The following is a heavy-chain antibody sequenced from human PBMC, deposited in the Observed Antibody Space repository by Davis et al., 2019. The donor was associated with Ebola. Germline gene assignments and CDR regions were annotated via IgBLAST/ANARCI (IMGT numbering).Heavy chain of an antibody. Sequence: MPAGSLRLSCTVSGGSISSYYWSWIRQPPGKGLEWIGYIYYSGSTNYNPSLKSRVTISVDTSKNQFSLKLSSVTAADTAVYYCASWGGPSPNWFDPWGQGTLVTVSS. CDR1: GGSISSYY. CDR3: ASWGGPSPNWFDP. V-gene: IGHV4-59*01. J-gene: IGHJ5*02. D-gene: IGHD3-16*01. CDR2: IYYSGST.